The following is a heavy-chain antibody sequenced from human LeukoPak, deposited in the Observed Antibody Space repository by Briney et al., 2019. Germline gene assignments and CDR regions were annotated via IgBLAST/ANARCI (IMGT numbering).Heavy chain of an antibody. D-gene: IGHD5-12*01. V-gene: IGHV3-23*01. CDR1: GFTFSSYA. J-gene: IGHJ4*02. CDR3: AKDDAWLRFLY. Sequence: GGSLRLSCAASGFTFSSYAMSWVRQAPGKGLEWVSAISGSGGSTYYADSVKGRFTISRDNSKNTLYLQMNSLRAEDTAIYYCAKDDAWLRFLYWGQGTLVTVSS. CDR2: ISGSGGST.